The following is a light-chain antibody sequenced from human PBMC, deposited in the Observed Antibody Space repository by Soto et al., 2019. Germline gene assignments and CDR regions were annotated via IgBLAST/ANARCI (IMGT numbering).Light chain of an antibody. V-gene: IGKV3-20*01. CDR3: QQYNNWPPWT. CDR2: DAS. CDR1: QTVRNNY. Sequence: LVLTQSPGTLSLSTGERATLSCSASQTVRNNYLAWYQQKPGQAPRLLIYDASSRATGIPDRFSGGGSGTDFTLTISRLQSEDFAVYYCQQYNNWPPWTFGQGTKVDIK. J-gene: IGKJ1*01.